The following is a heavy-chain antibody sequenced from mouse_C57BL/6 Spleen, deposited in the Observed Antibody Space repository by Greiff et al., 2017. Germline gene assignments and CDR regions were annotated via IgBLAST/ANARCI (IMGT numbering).Heavy chain of an antibody. CDR3: ARVDYYGSPFAY. V-gene: IGHV1-82*01. D-gene: IGHD1-1*01. J-gene: IGHJ3*01. CDR1: GYAFSSYW. Sequence: VQLQQSGPELVKPGASVKISCKASGYAFSSYWMNWVKQRPGKGLEWIGRIYPGDGDTTYNGKFKGKATLTADKSSSTAYMQRISLTSEDSAVYFCARVDYYGSPFAYWGQGTLVTVSA. CDR2: IYPGDGDT.